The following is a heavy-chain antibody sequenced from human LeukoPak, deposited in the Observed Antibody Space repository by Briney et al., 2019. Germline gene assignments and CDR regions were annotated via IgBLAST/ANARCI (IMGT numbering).Heavy chain of an antibody. CDR2: IHTSGST. V-gene: IGHV4-4*07. CDR1: GVSISSYY. Sequence: SETLSLTCTVSGVSISSYYWSWIRQPAGKGLEWIGRIHTSGSTNYNPSLKSRVTMSLDTSKSHFSLKLTSVTAADTAVYYCARGDSSGWFSFDYWGQGTLVIVSS. CDR3: ARGDSSGWFSFDY. D-gene: IGHD6-19*01. J-gene: IGHJ4*02.